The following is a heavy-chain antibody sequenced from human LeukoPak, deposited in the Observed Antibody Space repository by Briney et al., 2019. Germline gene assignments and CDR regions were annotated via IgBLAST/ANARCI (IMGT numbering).Heavy chain of an antibody. CDR3: ARRAGAYSHPYDY. CDR1: GFTFGTYW. CDR2: TNQDGTEK. J-gene: IGHJ4*02. D-gene: IGHD4/OR15-4a*01. V-gene: IGHV3-7*01. Sequence: SGGSLRLSCTASGFTFGTYWMSWVRHPPGKGLEWVAKTNQDGTEKYYVDSVKGRFTISRDNAKNSLYLQMDSLRAEDTAVYYCARRAGAYSHPYDYWGQGTLVTVSS.